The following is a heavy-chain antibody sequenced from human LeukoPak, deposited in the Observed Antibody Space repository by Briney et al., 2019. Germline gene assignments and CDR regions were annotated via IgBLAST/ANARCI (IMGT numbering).Heavy chain of an antibody. CDR2: IIPILDIP. J-gene: IGHJ4*02. V-gene: IGHV1-69*04. CDR3: ARGKIYNSGNLLD. Sequence: GASVKVSCKTSGGTFSSYAINWVRQAPGQGLEWMGRIIPILDIPNYAQKFQGRVTITADKSTSTAYMELSSLRSEDTAVYYCARGKIYNSGNLLDWGQGTLVTVSS. CDR1: GGTFSSYA. D-gene: IGHD6-19*01.